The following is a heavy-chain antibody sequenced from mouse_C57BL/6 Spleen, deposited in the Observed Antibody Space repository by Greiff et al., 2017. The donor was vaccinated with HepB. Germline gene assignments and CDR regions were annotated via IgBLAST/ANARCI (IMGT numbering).Heavy chain of an antibody. D-gene: IGHD2-5*01. V-gene: IGHV1-50*01. J-gene: IGHJ3*01. CDR2: IDPSDSYT. CDR1: GYTFTSYW. CDR3: APYYSNSAWFAY. Sequence: QVQLQQPGAELVKPGASVKLSCKASGYTFTSYWMQWVKQRPGQGLEWIGEIDPSDSYTNYNQKFKGKATLTVDTSSSTAYMQLSSLTSEDSAVYYCAPYYSNSAWFAYWGQGTLVTVSA.